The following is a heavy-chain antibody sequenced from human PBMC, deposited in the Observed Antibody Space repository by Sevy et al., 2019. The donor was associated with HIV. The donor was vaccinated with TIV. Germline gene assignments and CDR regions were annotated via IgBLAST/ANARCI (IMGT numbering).Heavy chain of an antibody. CDR2: ISWISGSI. D-gene: IGHD3-22*01. J-gene: IGHJ3*02. CDR1: GFTLDDYA. CDR3: AKDLIRDSSGYYYGAAFDI. Sequence: GGSLRLSCAASGFTLDDYAMHWVRQAPGKGLESVSGISWISGSIGYADSVKGRFTISRDNAKDSLYLQMNSLRPEDTALYYCAKDLIRDSSGYYYGAAFDIWGQGALVTVSS. V-gene: IGHV3-9*01.